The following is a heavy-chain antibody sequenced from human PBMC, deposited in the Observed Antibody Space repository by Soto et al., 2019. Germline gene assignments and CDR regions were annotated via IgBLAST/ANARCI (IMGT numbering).Heavy chain of an antibody. Sequence: SETLSLTCTVSGGSISSGGYYWNWIRQHPGKGLEWIGYIYYIGSTYYNPSLKSRVTISLDTSKNQFSLKLSSVTAADTAVYYSARSVFPWGQGTLVTVSS. V-gene: IGHV4-31*03. J-gene: IGHJ5*02. CDR2: IYYIGST. CDR3: ARSVFP. CDR1: GGSISSGGYY.